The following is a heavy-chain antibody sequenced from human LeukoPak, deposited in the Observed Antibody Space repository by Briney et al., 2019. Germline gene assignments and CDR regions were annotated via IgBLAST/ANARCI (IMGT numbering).Heavy chain of an antibody. Sequence: GGSLRLSCAASGFTFSSYSMNWVRQAPGKGLEWVSSISSSSSYIYYADSVKGRFTISRDNAKNSLYLQMNSLRAEDTAVYYCARATEGYDSSAWYFDYWGQGTLVTVSS. CDR2: ISSSSSYI. V-gene: IGHV3-21*01. D-gene: IGHD3-22*01. CDR3: ARATEGYDSSAWYFDY. CDR1: GFTFSSYS. J-gene: IGHJ4*02.